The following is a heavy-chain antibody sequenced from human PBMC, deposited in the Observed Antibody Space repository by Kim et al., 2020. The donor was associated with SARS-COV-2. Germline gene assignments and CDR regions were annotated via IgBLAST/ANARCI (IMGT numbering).Heavy chain of an antibody. CDR1: GFTFDDYA. J-gene: IGHJ4*02. D-gene: IGHD5-12*01. CDR2: ISWNSGSI. V-gene: IGHV3-9*01. CDR3: AKDLSVDTVGCLDY. Sequence: GGSLRLSCAASGFTFDDYAMHWVRQAPGKGLEWVSGISWNSGSIGYADSVKGRFTISRDNAKNSLYLQMNSLRAEDTALYYCAKDLSVDTVGCLDYWGQGTLVTVSS.